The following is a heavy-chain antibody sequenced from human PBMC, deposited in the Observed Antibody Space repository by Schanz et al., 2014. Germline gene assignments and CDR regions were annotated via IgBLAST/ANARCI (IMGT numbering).Heavy chain of an antibody. Sequence: QVQLVESGGGVVQPGRSLRLSCAASGFTFSSYGMHWVRQAPGKGLEWVAGIWYDGSNKYYADSVKGRFTISRDNSKNTLLLQMNSLRAEDTAVYYCARVHTAESYYSTEPAIDYWGQGTLLTVSS. D-gene: IGHD1-26*01. V-gene: IGHV3-33*01. CDR3: ARVHTAESYYSTEPAIDY. CDR1: GFTFSSYG. J-gene: IGHJ4*02. CDR2: IWYDGSNK.